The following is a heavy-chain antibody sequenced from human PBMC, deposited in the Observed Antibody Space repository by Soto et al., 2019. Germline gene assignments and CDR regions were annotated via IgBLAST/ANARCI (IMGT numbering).Heavy chain of an antibody. CDR2: IKQDGSEE. Sequence: EVQLVESGGGLVQPGGSLRLSCAASGFTFSSYWMSWFRQAPGKGLEWVANIKQDGSEENYVDSVKGRFTISRDNAKNALYLQMNSLTVEDTAVYYCARVLGVRLWGKGTTVTVSS. J-gene: IGHJ6*04. D-gene: IGHD3-10*01. V-gene: IGHV3-7*01. CDR3: ARVLGVRL. CDR1: GFTFSSYW.